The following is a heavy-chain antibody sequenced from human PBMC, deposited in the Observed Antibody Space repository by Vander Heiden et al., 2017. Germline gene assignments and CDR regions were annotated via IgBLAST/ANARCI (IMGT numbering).Heavy chain of an antibody. V-gene: IGHV4-39*01. CDR2: IYYGGST. D-gene: IGHD3-10*01. Sequence: QLQLQESGPGLVKPSETLSRTCSAPGGSISSSTYYWGWIRQPPGKGLEWIGSIYYGGSTYYNPSLKSRVTISVDTSKNQFSLKLSSVTAADTAVYYCGRTGGSGSYYLPGFWGQGTLVTVSS. J-gene: IGHJ4*02. CDR1: GGSISSSTYY. CDR3: GRTGGSGSYYLPGF.